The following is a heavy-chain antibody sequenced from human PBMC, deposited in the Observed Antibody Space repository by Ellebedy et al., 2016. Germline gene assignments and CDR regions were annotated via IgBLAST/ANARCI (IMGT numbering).Heavy chain of an antibody. CDR3: VKSGHSYAWSY. CDR2: IYAGGST. CDR1: GFTFSNYY. V-gene: IGHV3-66*01. J-gene: IGHJ4*02. Sequence: GESLKISCAASGFTFSNYYMNWIRQAPGKGLEWVSVIYAGGSTFYADSVKGRFTISRDSFKNTLYLQMNSLTADDTAVYFCVKSGHSYAWSYWGQGTFVTVSS. D-gene: IGHD5-18*01.